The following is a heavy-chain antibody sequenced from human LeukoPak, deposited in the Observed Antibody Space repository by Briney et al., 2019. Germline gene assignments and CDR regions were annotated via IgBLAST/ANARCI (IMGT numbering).Heavy chain of an antibody. V-gene: IGHV3-23*01. CDR3: AKWDGDYVYYYYGMDV. J-gene: IGHJ6*02. Sequence: GGSLRLSCAASGFTFSSYAMSWVRQPPGKGLEWVSAISGSGGSTYYADSVKGRFTISRDNCKNTLYLQMNSLRAEDTAVYYCAKWDGDYVYYYYGMDVWGQGTTVTVSS. CDR2: ISGSGGST. D-gene: IGHD4-17*01. CDR1: GFTFSSYA.